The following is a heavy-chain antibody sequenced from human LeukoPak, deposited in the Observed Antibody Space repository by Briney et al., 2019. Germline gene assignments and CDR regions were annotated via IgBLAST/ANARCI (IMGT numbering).Heavy chain of an antibody. CDR1: GFTFSSYS. CDR3: VTTYDILTGARAGI. V-gene: IGHV3-21*01. D-gene: IGHD3-9*01. J-gene: IGHJ3*02. CDR2: ISSSSSYI. Sequence: PGGSLRLSCAASGFTFSSYSMNWVRQAPGKGLEWVSSISSSSSYIYYADSVKGRFTISRDNAKNSLYLQMNSLRAEDTAVYYCVTTYDILTGARAGIWGQGTMVTVSS.